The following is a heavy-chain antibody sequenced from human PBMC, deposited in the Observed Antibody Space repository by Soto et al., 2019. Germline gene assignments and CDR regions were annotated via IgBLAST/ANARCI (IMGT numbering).Heavy chain of an antibody. CDR3: ASSYGSGYRAFDY. CDR1: GDTFTFYS. D-gene: IGHD3-10*01. CDR2: INPILSMS. J-gene: IGHJ4*02. Sequence: QVQLVQSGAEVKRPGSSVKVSCKASGDTFTFYSINWVRQAPGLGLEWMGRINPILSMSNYAQRFQGRVTMTADKSTSTAYMELSSLRSGDTAIYYCASSYGSGYRAFDYWGQGALVTVSS. V-gene: IGHV1-69*02.